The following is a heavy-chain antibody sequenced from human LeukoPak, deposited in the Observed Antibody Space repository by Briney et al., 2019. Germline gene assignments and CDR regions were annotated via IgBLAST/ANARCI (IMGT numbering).Heavy chain of an antibody. CDR1: GGSFSGYY. V-gene: IGHV4-34*01. Sequence: SETLSLTCAVYGGSFSGYYWSWIRQPSGKGLEWMGEINHSGSTNYNPSLKSRVTISVDTSKNKFSLKLSSVTAADTAVYYCASGDAGTYYFDYWGQGTLVTVSS. CDR2: INHSGST. CDR3: ASGDAGTYYFDY. J-gene: IGHJ4*02. D-gene: IGHD1-14*01.